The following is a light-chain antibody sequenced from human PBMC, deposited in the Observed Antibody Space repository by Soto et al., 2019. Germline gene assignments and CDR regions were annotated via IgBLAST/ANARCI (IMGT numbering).Light chain of an antibody. V-gene: IGKV3-20*01. Sequence: EIVLTQSPGTLSLSPGERATLSCRASQGVSSTYLAWYQQKPGQAPRLLIYGASFRATGIPDRFSGSGSGTDFTRTISRLEPEDCAVYYCQQFGGSSRTFGQGTKVEIK. CDR2: GAS. CDR3: QQFGGSSRT. CDR1: QGVSSTY. J-gene: IGKJ1*01.